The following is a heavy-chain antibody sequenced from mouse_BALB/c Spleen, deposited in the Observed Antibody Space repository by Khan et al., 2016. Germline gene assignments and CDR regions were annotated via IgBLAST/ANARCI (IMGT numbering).Heavy chain of an antibody. CDR3: ALRGWYGYYFDS. CDR2: IYYSGSI. D-gene: IGHD2-10*02. J-gene: IGHJ2*01. V-gene: IGHV3-1*02. Sequence: VQLQESGPDLVKPSQSLSLTCTVTGYSIISGYGWHWIRQFPGNKLEWMGNIYYSGSINYNPSLKSRISITRDTSKNQFFLQLNSVTTEDTATYYCALRGWYGYYFDSWGQGTTLTVSS. CDR1: GYSIISGYG.